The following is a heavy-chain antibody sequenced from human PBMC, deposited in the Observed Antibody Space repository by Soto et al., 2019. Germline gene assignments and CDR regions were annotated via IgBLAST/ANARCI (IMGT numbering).Heavy chain of an antibody. V-gene: IGHV5-10-1*01. J-gene: IGHJ6*02. CDR2: IDPTDSFT. CDR1: EYNFTSYW. Sequence: GESLKISCKGSEYNFTSYWIIWVRQMPGKGLEWMGNIDPTDSFTNYSPSFQGHVTISTDKSMSTAYLQWGTLKASDTAMYYCARRGYDFWSGLDVWGQGTTVTVSS. D-gene: IGHD3-3*01. CDR3: ARRGYDFWSGLDV.